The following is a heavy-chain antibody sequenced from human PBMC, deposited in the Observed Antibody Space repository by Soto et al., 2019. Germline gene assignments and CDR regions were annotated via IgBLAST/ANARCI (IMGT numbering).Heavy chain of an antibody. Sequence: SETLSLTCTVSGGSISSYYWSWIRQPPGKGLEWIGYIYYSGSTNYNPSLKSRVTISVDTSKNQFSLKLSSVTAADTAVYYCARSVRAIRYYMDVWGKGTTVTVSS. J-gene: IGHJ6*03. CDR2: IYYSGST. D-gene: IGHD2-21*01. V-gene: IGHV4-59*01. CDR1: GGSISSYY. CDR3: ARSVRAIRYYMDV.